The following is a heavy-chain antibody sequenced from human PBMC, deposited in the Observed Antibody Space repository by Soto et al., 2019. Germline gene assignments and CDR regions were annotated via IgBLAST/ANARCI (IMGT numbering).Heavy chain of an antibody. Sequence: GESLKISCKGSGYSFTSYWIGWVHQMPGKGLEWMGIIYPGDSDTRYSPSFQGQVTISADKSISTAYLQWSSLQASDTAMYYCARRTDYASLTGPFDYWGQGTLVTVSS. CDR3: ARRTDYASLTGPFDY. CDR2: IYPGDSDT. D-gene: IGHD3-9*01. V-gene: IGHV5-51*07. J-gene: IGHJ4*02. CDR1: GYSFTSYW.